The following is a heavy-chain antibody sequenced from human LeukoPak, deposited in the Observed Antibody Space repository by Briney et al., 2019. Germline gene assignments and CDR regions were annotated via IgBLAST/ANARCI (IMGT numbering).Heavy chain of an antibody. Sequence: KSSETLSLTCAVSGVAISRGGYAWNWIRQPPGKGLEWIAYIYHSGTTYYNSSLKSQVTISVDTSKNQFSLKLSSVTAADTAVYYCARQYGGSYSRPFDHMDVWGKGTTVTISS. D-gene: IGHD1-26*01. CDR3: ARQYGGSYSRPFDHMDV. CDR2: IYHSGTT. V-gene: IGHV4-30-2*03. CDR1: GVAISRGGYA. J-gene: IGHJ6*03.